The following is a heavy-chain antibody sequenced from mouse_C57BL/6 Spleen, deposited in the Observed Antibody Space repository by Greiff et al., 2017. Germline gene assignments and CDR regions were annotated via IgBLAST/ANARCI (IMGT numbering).Heavy chain of an antibody. V-gene: IGHV5-17*01. CDR3: ARGGTWYFGD. CDR1: GFTFSDYG. Sequence: EVHLVESGGGLVKPGGSLKLSCAASGFTFSDYGMHWVRQAPEKGLEWVAYISSGSSTIYYADTVKGRFTISRDNAKNTLFLQMTSLRAEDAAIYYSARGGTWYFGDWGQGTTLTVSS. J-gene: IGHJ2*01. D-gene: IGHD3-3*01. CDR2: ISSGSSTI.